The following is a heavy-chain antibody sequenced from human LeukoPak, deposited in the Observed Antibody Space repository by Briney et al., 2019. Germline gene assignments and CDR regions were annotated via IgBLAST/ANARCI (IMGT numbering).Heavy chain of an antibody. Sequence: PGGSLRLSCAASGFIFSSYSMSWVRQAPGKGLEWVSYISSSSSTIYYADSVKGRFTISRDNAKNSLYLQMNSLRAEDTAVYYCARARSGSYFDYWGQGTLVTVSS. CDR1: GFIFSSYS. V-gene: IGHV3-48*04. J-gene: IGHJ4*02. CDR3: ARARSGSYFDY. D-gene: IGHD1-26*01. CDR2: ISSSSSTI.